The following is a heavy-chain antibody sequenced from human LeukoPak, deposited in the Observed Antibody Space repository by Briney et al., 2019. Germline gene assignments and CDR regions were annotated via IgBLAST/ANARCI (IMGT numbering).Heavy chain of an antibody. CDR1: GGTFSSYA. Sequence: SVKVSCKASGGTFSSYAISWVRQAPGQGLEWMGGIIPIFGTANYAQKFQGRVTNTTDESTSTAYMELSSLRSEDTAVYYCASFDEYSSSSGLGYWGQGTLVTVSS. V-gene: IGHV1-69*05. CDR2: IIPIFGTA. J-gene: IGHJ4*02. D-gene: IGHD6-6*01. CDR3: ASFDEYSSSSGLGY.